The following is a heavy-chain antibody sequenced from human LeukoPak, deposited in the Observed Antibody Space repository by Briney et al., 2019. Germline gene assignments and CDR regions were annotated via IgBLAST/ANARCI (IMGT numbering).Heavy chain of an antibody. CDR3: AKIGATDFDY. D-gene: IGHD3-10*01. CDR2: IRYGGNNK. V-gene: IGHV3-30*02. Sequence: GGSLRLSCAASGFTFSSYGMHWVRQAPGKGLEWVAFIRYGGNNKYYADSVKGRFTISRDNSKSTLYLQMSSLRAEDTAVYYCAKIGATDFDYWGQGTLVTVSS. J-gene: IGHJ4*02. CDR1: GFTFSSYG.